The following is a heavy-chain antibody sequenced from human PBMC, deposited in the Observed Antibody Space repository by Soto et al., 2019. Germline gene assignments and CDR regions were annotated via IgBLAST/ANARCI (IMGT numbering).Heavy chain of an antibody. CDR2: IPSSDRP. CDR1: GASVAGGSYY. Sequence: QVQLRESGPGLVAPSQTLALTCSASGASVAGGSYYWRWVGQPPGKGLEWIEYIPSSDRPFYNPYLTSRGTTSAETSNNQLDQHLTSVTAADTAVYYCARDTYGGYDFGLWGQGTLVTVSS. V-gene: IGHV4-30-4*01. J-gene: IGHJ5*02. D-gene: IGHD5-12*01. CDR3: ARDTYGGYDFGL.